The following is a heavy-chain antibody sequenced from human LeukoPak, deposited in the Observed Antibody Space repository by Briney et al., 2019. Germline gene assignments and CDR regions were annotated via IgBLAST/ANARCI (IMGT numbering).Heavy chain of an antibody. CDR1: GYTFTSYG. CDR3: ARDTVVTNWFDP. D-gene: IGHD4-23*01. CDR2: MNPNSGNT. Sequence: ASVKVSCKASGYTFTSYGINWVRQATGQGLEWMGWMNPNSGNTGYAQKFQGRVTMTRNTSISTAYMELSSLRSEDTAVYYCARDTVVTNWFDPWGQGTLVTVSS. V-gene: IGHV1-8*01. J-gene: IGHJ5*02.